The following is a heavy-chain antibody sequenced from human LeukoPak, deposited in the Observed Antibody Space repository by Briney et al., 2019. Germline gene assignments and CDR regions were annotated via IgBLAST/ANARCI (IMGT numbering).Heavy chain of an antibody. CDR3: AVDRRQGPTVTTFSPFDY. D-gene: IGHD4-17*01. CDR1: GFTFSGFS. J-gene: IGHJ4*02. CDR2: VTSSGSIT. Sequence: PGGSLRLSCAASGFTFSGFSMTWVRQAPGKGLEWVSTVTSSGSITYYADSVKGRFTNSRDNAKNSLYLQMNSLRADDTAVYYCAVDRRQGPTVTTFSPFDYWGQGTLVTVSS. V-gene: IGHV3-23*05.